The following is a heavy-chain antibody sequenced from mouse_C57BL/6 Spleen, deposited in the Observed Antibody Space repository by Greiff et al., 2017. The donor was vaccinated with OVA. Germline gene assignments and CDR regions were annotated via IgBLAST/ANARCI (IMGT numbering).Heavy chain of an antibody. CDR3: TDDGRGAWFAY. Sequence: EVQLQQSGAELVRPGASVKLSCTASGFNINDYYMHWVKQRPEQGLEWIGRIDPGDGDTDYAPKFQGKATLTADTSSNTAYLQLSSLTSEDTAVYYCTDDGRGAWFAYWGQGTLVTVSA. CDR2: IDPGDGDT. CDR1: GFNINDYY. V-gene: IGHV14-1*01. D-gene: IGHD2-3*01. J-gene: IGHJ3*01.